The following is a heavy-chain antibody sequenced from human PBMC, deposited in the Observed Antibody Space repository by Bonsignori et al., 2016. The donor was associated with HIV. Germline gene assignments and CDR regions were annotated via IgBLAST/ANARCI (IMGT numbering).Heavy chain of an antibody. CDR3: ARGYCSGGSCYFMDV. D-gene: IGHD2-15*01. V-gene: IGHV4-30-4*08. Sequence: SETLSLTCTVSGGSISSDDYYWSWIRQPPGKGLEWIGFIYHSGSTYYNPSLKSRVTISLDTSKNQFSLKVSSVTAADTAVYFCARGYCSGGSCYFMDVWGKGTTVTVSS. CDR2: IYHSGST. J-gene: IGHJ6*03. CDR1: GGSISSDDYY.